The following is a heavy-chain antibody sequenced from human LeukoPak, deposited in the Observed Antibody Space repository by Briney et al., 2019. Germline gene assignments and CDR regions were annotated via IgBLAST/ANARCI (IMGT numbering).Heavy chain of an antibody. CDR1: GFTLSRYW. CDR3: ARDLLGDGWFDP. V-gene: IGHV3-7*01. J-gene: IGHJ5*02. CDR2: IKQDGSVK. Sequence: PGGSLRLSCAASGFTLSRYWMSWVRRAPGKGLEWVANIKQDGSVKYYVDSVKGRFTISRDNAKNSLYLQMNSLRAEDTAVYYCARDLLGDGWFDPWGQGTLVTVSS. D-gene: IGHD2-21*02.